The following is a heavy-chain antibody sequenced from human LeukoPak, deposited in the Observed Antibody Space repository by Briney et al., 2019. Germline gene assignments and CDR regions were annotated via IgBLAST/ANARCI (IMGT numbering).Heavy chain of an antibody. J-gene: IGHJ4*02. CDR1: GDSVSSNSAA. CDR3: TRSDCSSGRCPGFDN. CDR2: TYYRSKWFI. V-gene: IGHV6-1*01. D-gene: IGHD6-19*01. Sequence: SQTLSLTCGISGDSVSSNSAAWNWIRQSPSRGLEWLGRTYYRSKWFINYAPSVKSRIIINPDTPKNQVSLQLNSVTPEATAVYYCTRSDCSSGRCPGFDNWGQGTLVTVSS.